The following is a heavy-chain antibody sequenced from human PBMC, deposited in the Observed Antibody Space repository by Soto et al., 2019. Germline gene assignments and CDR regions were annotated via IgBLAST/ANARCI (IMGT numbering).Heavy chain of an antibody. CDR3: ARPSMSNRYYHCCIDF. J-gene: IGHJ6*02. V-gene: IGHV1-69*13. CDR1: GGTFSSYA. Sequence: ASVKVSCKASGGTFSSYAISWVRQAPGQGLEWMGGIIPIFGTANYAQKFQGRVTITADESTSTAYMELSSLRSEDTAVYYCARPSMSNRYYHCCIDFCCQGPMVTVS. CDR2: IIPIFGTA.